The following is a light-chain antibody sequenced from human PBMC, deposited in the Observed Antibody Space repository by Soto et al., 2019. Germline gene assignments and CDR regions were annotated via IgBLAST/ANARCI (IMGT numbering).Light chain of an antibody. CDR1: QSISSY. J-gene: IGKJ4*01. Sequence: EIVLTQSPATLSLSPGERATLSCRASQSISSYLAWYQQKPGQAPRLLIYDASNRATGIPARFSGSGSGTDFTLTISSLEPEDVAVYYCQHRNSWTLTFGGGTKVEIK. CDR2: DAS. V-gene: IGKV3-11*01. CDR3: QHRNSWTLT.